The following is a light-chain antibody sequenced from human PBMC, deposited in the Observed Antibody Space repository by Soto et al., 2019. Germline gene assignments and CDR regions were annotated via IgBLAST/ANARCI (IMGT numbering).Light chain of an antibody. V-gene: IGKV1-27*01. CDR3: QKYNSAPCT. J-gene: IGKJ1*01. Sequence: DIQMTQSPSSLSASVGDRVTITCRASQGISNYLAWYQLKPGQVPKLLIYAASTLQSGVPSRFSGSESGTDFTLTISSLQPEDVATYYCQKYNSAPCTFGQGTKVDIK. CDR1: QGISNY. CDR2: AAS.